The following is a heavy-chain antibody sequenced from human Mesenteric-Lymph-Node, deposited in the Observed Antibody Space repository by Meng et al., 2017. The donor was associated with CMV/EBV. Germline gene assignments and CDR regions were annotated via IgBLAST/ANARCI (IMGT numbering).Heavy chain of an antibody. CDR2: INPNSGGT. Sequence: ASVKVSCKASGYTFTGYYMHWVRQAPGQGLEWMGWINPNSGGTNYAQKFQGRVTMTRDTSISTAYMELSRLRSDDTAVYYWAREGAYLGSGTMLGGGETYYYGMDVWGQGTTVTVSS. V-gene: IGHV1-2*02. D-gene: IGHD3-10*01. CDR1: GYTFTGYY. J-gene: IGHJ6*02. CDR3: AREGAYLGSGTMLGGGETYYYGMDV.